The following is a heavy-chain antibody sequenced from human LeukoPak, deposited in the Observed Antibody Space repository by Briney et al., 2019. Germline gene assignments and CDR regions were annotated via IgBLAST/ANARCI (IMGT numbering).Heavy chain of an antibody. Sequence: SVKVSCKASGGTFTNSAISWVRQAPGQGLEWMGGVNPIFRTANYAQQFQDRVTIIADESTSTAYMELSLLKFEDTAVYYCARGGGIFGVLTTAHYYGIDVWGQGTTVTVSS. CDR3: ARGGGIFGVLTTAHYYGIDV. CDR2: VNPIFRTA. CDR1: GGTFTNSA. V-gene: IGHV1-69*13. J-gene: IGHJ6*02. D-gene: IGHD3-3*01.